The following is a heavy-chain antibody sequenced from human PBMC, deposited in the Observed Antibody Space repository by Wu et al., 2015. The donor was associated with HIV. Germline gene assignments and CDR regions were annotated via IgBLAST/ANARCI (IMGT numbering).Heavy chain of an antibody. CDR3: ARDRGCSSTSCYSLTDMSF. CDR1: GYTFTSYG. Sequence: QVQLVQSGAEVKKPGASVKVSCKASGYTFTSYGISWVRQAPGQGLEWMGWISTYNGNTNYAQNLQDRITLTTDTSTTTAYMELRSLRSDDTAVYYCARDRGCSSTSCYSLTDMSFWGQEPWSPSPQ. V-gene: IGHV1-18*01. CDR2: ISTYNGNT. J-gene: IGHJ4*01. D-gene: IGHD2-2*01.